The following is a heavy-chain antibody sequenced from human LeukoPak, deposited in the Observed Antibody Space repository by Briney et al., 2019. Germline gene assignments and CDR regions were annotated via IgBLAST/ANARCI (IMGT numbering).Heavy chain of an antibody. CDR1: GASISSGSYY. J-gene: IGHJ6*03. D-gene: IGHD5-18*01. CDR3: ARGLRGYSYGYVPWELSHYMDV. V-gene: IGHV4-61*02. CDR2: MHSSGRT. Sequence: SETLSLTCTVSGASISSGSYYWTWIRQPAGKGLEWIGRMHSSGRTSYSPSLKSRVTISVDTSKNQFSLKLSSVTAADTAVYYCARGLRGYSYGYVPWELSHYMDVWGKGTTVTISS.